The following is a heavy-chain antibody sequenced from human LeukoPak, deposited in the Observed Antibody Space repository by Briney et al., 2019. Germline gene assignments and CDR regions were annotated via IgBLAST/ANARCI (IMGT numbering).Heavy chain of an antibody. CDR1: GYTFTAYY. J-gene: IGHJ4*02. D-gene: IGHD2-8*01. CDR3: ARPRYCTNGVCYSLNY. CDR2: INPNSGGT. Sequence: GASVKVSCKASGYTFTAYYMHWVRQAPGQGLEWMGWINPNSGGTNYAQKFQGRVTMTRDTSISTAYMELSRLRSDDTAVYYCARPRYCTNGVCYSLNYWGQGTLVTVSS. V-gene: IGHV1-2*02.